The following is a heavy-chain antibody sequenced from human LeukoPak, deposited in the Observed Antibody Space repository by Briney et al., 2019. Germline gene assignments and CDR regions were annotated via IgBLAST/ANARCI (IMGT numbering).Heavy chain of an antibody. J-gene: IGHJ6*04. V-gene: IGHV3-7*01. Sequence: GGSLRLSCAASGFTFSSYWMSWVRQAPGKGLEWVANIKQDGSEKYYVDSVKGRFTISRDNAKNSLYLQMNSLRAEDTAVYYCAKGRNGVCCFSDVWGKGTTVTVSS. CDR3: AKGRNGVCCFSDV. CDR1: GFTFSSYW. D-gene: IGHD2-8*01. CDR2: IKQDGSEK.